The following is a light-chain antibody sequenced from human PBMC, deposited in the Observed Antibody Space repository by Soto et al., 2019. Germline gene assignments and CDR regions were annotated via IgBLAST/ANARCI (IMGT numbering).Light chain of an antibody. V-gene: IGLV4-60*02. J-gene: IGLJ1*01. CDR3: ETWDSNTRV. CDR2: LEGSGSY. Sequence: QPVLTQSSSASASLGSSVKLTCTLSSGHSSYIIAWHQQQPGKAPRYLMKLEGSGSYNKGSGVPDRFSGSSSGADRYLTISNLQFEDEADSYCETWDSNTRVFGTGTKVTVL. CDR1: SGHSSYI.